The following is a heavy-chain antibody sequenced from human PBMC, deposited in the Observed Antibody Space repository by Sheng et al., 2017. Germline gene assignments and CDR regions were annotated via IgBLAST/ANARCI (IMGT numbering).Heavy chain of an antibody. V-gene: IGHV3-53*01. Sequence: EVQLVESGGGLIQPGGSLRLSCAASGFTVSSNYMSWVRQAPGKGLEWVSVIYSGGSTYYADSVKGRFTISRDNSKNTLYLQMNSLRAEDTAVYYCARGRLGGWYLGAFDIWGQGTMVTVSS. CDR1: GFTVSSNY. D-gene: IGHD6-19*01. CDR2: IYSGGST. CDR3: ARGRLGGWYLGAFDI. J-gene: IGHJ3*02.